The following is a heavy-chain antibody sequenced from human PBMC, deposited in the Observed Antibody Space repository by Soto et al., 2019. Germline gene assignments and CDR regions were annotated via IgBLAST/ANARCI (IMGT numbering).Heavy chain of an antibody. CDR1: GYTSTNYY. CDR2: INPNGDTT. V-gene: IGHV1-46*01. Sequence: GASVKVSCKASGYTSTNYYMHWLRQAPEQGLEWMGIINPNGDTTSYAQKFLGRITLTRDTSTSTVYMELSSLTSDDTAVYYCARGTRIVVVIGGAFDIWGQGTMVTVSS. D-gene: IGHD3-22*01. CDR3: ARGTRIVVVIGGAFDI. J-gene: IGHJ3*02.